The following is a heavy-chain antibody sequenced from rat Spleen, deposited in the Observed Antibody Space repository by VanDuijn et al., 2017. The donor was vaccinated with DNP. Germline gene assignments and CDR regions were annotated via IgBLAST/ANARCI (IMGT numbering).Heavy chain of an antibody. V-gene: IGHV1-43*01. Sequence: QVQLRQSGAELAEPGSSVKTSCKASGYTFTSYYIAWIKRTTGQGLEYVGYIHTGSGDTTYNEKFKGRATLTLDKSSSTAFMQLSSLTPDDSAVYYCARWGTFHWSFDFWGPGTMVTVSS. CDR3: ARWGTFHWSFDF. CDR2: IHTGSGDT. D-gene: IGHD3-2*01. CDR1: GYTFTSYY. J-gene: IGHJ1*01.